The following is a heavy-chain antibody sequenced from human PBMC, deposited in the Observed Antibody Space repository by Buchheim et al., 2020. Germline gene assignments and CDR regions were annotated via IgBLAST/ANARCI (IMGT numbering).Heavy chain of an antibody. Sequence: QVQLVESGGGVVQPGRSLRLSCAASGFTFSSYGMHWVRQAPGKGLEWVAVISYDGSNKYYADSVKGRFTISRDNSKNTLYLQMNSLRAEDTAVYYCAKTLSGGSSHGRDYWGQGTL. CDR2: ISYDGSNK. D-gene: IGHD2-15*01. J-gene: IGHJ4*02. CDR1: GFTFSSYG. V-gene: IGHV3-30*18. CDR3: AKTLSGGSSHGRDY.